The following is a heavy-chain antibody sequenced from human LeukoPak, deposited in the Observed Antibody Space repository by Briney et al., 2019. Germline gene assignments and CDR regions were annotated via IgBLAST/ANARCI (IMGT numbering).Heavy chain of an antibody. CDR3: ARSLYCSRNDCPRNNWFDP. Sequence: SETLSLTCTVSGGSISGYYWSWIRQPPGKGLEWIGYVYYSGSTNYNPSLKSRVTISVDTSKNHFSLNLRSVTAADTAVYYCARSLYCSRNDCPRNNWFDPWGQGTLVTVSS. D-gene: IGHD2-2*01. J-gene: IGHJ5*02. CDR2: VYYSGST. CDR1: GGSISGYY. V-gene: IGHV4-59*08.